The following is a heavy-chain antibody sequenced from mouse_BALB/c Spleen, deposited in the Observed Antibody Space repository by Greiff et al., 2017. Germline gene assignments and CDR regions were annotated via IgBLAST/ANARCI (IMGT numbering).Heavy chain of an antibody. Sequence: QVQLQQPGAELVKPGASVKLSCKASGYTFTSYWMHWVKQRPGQGLEWIGEINPSNGRTNYNEKFKSKATLTVDNSSSTAYMQLSSLTSEDSAVYYCASDYYGSSYYFDYWGQGTTLTVSS. V-gene: IGHV1S81*02. CDR2: INPSNGRT. D-gene: IGHD1-1*01. CDR3: ASDYYGSSYYFDY. J-gene: IGHJ2*01. CDR1: GYTFTSYW.